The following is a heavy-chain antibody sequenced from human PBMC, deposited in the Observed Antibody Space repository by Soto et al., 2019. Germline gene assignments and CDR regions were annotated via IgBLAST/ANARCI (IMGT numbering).Heavy chain of an antibody. Sequence: GKASETMSLPCTVSGGSIRSYYWSWIRQPPGKGLEWIGYIYYSGSTNYNPSLKSRVTISVDTSKNQFSLKLSSVTAADTAVYYCARAYGDYVFDYWGQGTLVTVSS. D-gene: IGHD4-17*01. J-gene: IGHJ4*02. CDR2: IYYSGST. CDR1: GGSIRSYY. V-gene: IGHV4-59*01. CDR3: ARAYGDYVFDY.